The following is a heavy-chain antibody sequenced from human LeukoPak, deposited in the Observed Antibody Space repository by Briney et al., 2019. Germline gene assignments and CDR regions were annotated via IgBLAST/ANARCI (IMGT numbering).Heavy chain of an antibody. D-gene: IGHD3-22*01. J-gene: IGHJ3*02. V-gene: IGHV4-59*08. CDR3: ARQGAAMIPTVGAFDI. CDR2: IYYSGST. Sequence: SETLSLTCTVSGGSISSYYWSWIRQPPGKGLEWIGYIYYSGSTNYNPSLKSRVTISVDTSKNQFSLKLSSVTAADTAVYYCARQGAAMIPTVGAFDIWGQGTMVTVSS. CDR1: GGSISSYY.